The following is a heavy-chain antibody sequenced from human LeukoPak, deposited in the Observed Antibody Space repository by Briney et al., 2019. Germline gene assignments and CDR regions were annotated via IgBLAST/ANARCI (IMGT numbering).Heavy chain of an antibody. D-gene: IGHD6-13*01. J-gene: IGHJ5*02. Sequence: SETLSLTCSVSGGSMSSSAYYWGGIRQPPGKGLEWIGSVDYNGGTYQNPSVSSRVTIKADTSRSQFSLKLSSVTAADTAVYYCARDVGAYSSSWYQGSNWFDPWGQGTLVTVSS. CDR2: VDYNGGT. CDR1: GGSMSSSAYY. V-gene: IGHV4-39*07. CDR3: ARDVGAYSSSWYQGSNWFDP.